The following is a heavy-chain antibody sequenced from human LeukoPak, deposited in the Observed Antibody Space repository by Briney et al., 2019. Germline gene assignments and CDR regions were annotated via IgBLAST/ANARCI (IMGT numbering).Heavy chain of an antibody. D-gene: IGHD5-18*01. CDR2: INSDGGIT. Sequence: PGGSLRLSCAASGFTFTTYWTHWVRQAPGKGLVWVSHINSDGGITSYADSVKGRFTISRDNAKDTLYLQMNSLRAEDTAVYYCARDAVDTANAVWGQGTTVTVSS. CDR3: ARDAVDTANAV. CDR1: GFTFTTYW. J-gene: IGHJ6*02. V-gene: IGHV3-74*01.